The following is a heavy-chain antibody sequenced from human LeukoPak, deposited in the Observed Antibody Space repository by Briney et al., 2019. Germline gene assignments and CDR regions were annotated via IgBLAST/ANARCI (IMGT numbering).Heavy chain of an antibody. CDR1: GGSFSGYY. D-gene: IGHD3-10*01. Sequence: SETLSLTCAVYGGSFSGYYWSWIRQPPGKGLEWIGDINHSGSTNYNPSLKSRVTISVDTSKNQFSLKLRSVTAADTAVYYCARLVTGSGSYYRGRDYWGQGTLVTVSS. J-gene: IGHJ4*02. V-gene: IGHV4-34*01. CDR3: ARLVTGSGSYYRGRDY. CDR2: INHSGST.